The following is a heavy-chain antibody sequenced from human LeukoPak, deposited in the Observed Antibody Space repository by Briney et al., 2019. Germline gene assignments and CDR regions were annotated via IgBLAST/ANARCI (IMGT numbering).Heavy chain of an antibody. D-gene: IGHD2-2*01. CDR2: IKPNNGGT. Sequence: GASVEVSCKASGYTFTGYYMHWVRQAPGQGLEWMGWIKPNNGGTNYAQKFQGRVTMTRDTSISTAYMELSRLRSDDTAVYYCARARGDIVVVPAAIWFDPWGQGTLVIVSS. J-gene: IGHJ5*02. CDR3: ARARGDIVVVPAAIWFDP. CDR1: GYTFTGYY. V-gene: IGHV1-2*02.